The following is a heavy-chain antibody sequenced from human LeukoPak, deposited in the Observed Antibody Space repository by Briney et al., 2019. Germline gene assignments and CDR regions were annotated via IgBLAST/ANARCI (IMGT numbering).Heavy chain of an antibody. CDR1: GVSITTHY. CDR2: MTDSETT. V-gene: IGHV4-59*11. CDR3: ATIKSGYPFGYFDF. J-gene: IGHJ4*02. D-gene: IGHD5-18*01. Sequence: SSETLSLTCTVSGVSITTHYWGWLRQPPGKELEWIAYMTDSETTKNNPSLKSRITLSADTSKNQFSLSLSSVTEADTAVYFCATIKSGYPFGYFDFWGQGILVTVSS.